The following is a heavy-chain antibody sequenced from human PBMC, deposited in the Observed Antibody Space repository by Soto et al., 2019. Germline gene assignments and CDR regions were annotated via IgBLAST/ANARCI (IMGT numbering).Heavy chain of an antibody. D-gene: IGHD3-22*01. Sequence: GGSLRLSCAASGFTFSSYAMSWVRQAPGKGLEWVSAISGSGGSTYYADSVKGRFTISRDNSKNTLYLQMNSLRAEDTAVYYCAITPPYYYDSSGYYAFDIWGQGTMVTVSS. CDR2: ISGSGGST. V-gene: IGHV3-23*01. CDR1: GFTFSSYA. J-gene: IGHJ3*02. CDR3: AITPPYYYDSSGYYAFDI.